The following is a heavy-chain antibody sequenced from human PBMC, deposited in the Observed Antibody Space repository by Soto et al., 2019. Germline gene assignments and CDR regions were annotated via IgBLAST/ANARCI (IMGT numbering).Heavy chain of an antibody. V-gene: IGHV3-21*01. CDR2: ISSSSSYI. Sequence: HGGSLRLSCAASGFTFSSYSMNWVRQAPGKGLEWVSSISSSSSYIYYADSVKGRFTISRDNAKNSLYLQMNSLRAEDTAVYYCASGVVVAANAFDIWGQGTMVTVS. CDR1: GFTFSSYS. CDR3: ASGVVVAANAFDI. D-gene: IGHD2-15*01. J-gene: IGHJ3*02.